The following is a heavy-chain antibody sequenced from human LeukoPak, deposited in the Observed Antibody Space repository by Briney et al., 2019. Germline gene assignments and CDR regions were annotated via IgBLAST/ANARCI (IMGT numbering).Heavy chain of an antibody. V-gene: IGHV3-74*01. J-gene: IGHJ4*02. D-gene: IGHD1-26*01. CDR2: INSDGSIT. Sequence: GGSLRLSCAASGFTFTTYWMHWVRQAPGKGLVWVSHINSDGSITSYADSVKGRFTISRDNAKNTLYLQMNSLRAEDTAVYYCARDRKTLGAINFDYWGQGTLVTVSS. CDR1: GFTFTTYW. CDR3: ARDRKTLGAINFDY.